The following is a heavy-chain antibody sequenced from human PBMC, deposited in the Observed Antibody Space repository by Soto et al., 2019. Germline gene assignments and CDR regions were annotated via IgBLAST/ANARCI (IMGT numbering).Heavy chain of an antibody. V-gene: IGHV4-34*01. CDR3: ARVPGYSSSWYVHYYYGMDV. CDR2: INHSGST. CDR1: GGSFSGHY. Sequence: SETLSLTCAVYGGSFSGHYWSWIRQPPGKGLEWIGEINHSGSTNYNPSLKSRVTISVDTSKNQFSLKLSSVTAADTAVYYCARVPGYSSSWYVHYYYGMDVWGQGTTVTVSS. J-gene: IGHJ6*02. D-gene: IGHD6-13*01.